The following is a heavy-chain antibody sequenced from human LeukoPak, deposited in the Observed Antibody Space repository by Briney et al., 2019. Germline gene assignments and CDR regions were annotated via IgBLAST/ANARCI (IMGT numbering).Heavy chain of an antibody. CDR1: GFTFSSYA. D-gene: IGHD2-21*02. V-gene: IGHV3-23*01. CDR3: AKDHVVVVTAIRHGYFDY. J-gene: IGHJ4*02. Sequence: GGSLRLPCAASGFTFSSYAMSWVRQAPGKGLEWVSAISGSGGSTYYADSVKGRFTISRDNSKNTLYLQMNSLRAEDTAVYYCAKDHVVVVTAIRHGYFDYWGQGTLVTVSS. CDR2: ISGSGGST.